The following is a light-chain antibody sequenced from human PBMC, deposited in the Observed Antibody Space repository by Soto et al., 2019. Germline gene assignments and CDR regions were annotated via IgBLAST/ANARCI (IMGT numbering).Light chain of an antibody. CDR3: QQRRNWPT. CDR1: QSVSSY. J-gene: IGKJ1*01. Sequence: EIVLTQAPATLSLSPGEKATLSCRGSQSVSSYLAWYQQKPGQAPRLPIYDASNRATGIPARFSGSGSGTDFPLTISSLEPEDFAVYYCQQRRNWPTFGQGTKVEIK. CDR2: DAS. V-gene: IGKV3-11*01.